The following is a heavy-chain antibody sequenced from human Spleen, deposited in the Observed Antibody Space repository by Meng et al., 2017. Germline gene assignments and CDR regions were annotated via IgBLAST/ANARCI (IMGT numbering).Heavy chain of an antibody. V-gene: IGHV4-34*01. CDR1: GGSFSDYY. Sequence: QGQLQQWGSGLLQPSGPLSLTCVVSGGSFSDYYWSWFRQPPGKGLEGIGEINHSGSTNYNPSLKSRVTISVDTSKNQFSLKLSSVTAADTAVYYCARMKAVAATFSQYNRFDPWGQGTLVTVSS. CDR3: ARMKAVAATFSQYNRFDP. CDR2: INHSGST. D-gene: IGHD6-19*01. J-gene: IGHJ5*02.